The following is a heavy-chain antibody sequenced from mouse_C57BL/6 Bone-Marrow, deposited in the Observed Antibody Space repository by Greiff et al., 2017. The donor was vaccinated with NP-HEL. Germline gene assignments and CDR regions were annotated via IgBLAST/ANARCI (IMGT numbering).Heavy chain of an antibody. D-gene: IGHD2-1*01. Sequence: QVQLQQPGAELVKPGASVKMSCKASGYTFTSYWITWVKQRPGQGLEWIGDIYPGSGSTNYNEKFKCKATLTVDTSSSTAYMQLSSLTSEDSAVYYCARWDGNYDYFDYWGQGTTLTVSS. J-gene: IGHJ2*01. CDR3: ARWDGNYDYFDY. CDR1: GYTFTSYW. CDR2: IYPGSGST. V-gene: IGHV1-55*01.